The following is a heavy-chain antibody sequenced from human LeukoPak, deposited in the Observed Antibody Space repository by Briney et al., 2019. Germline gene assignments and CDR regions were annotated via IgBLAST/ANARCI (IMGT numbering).Heavy chain of an antibody. CDR1: GFTFSSYG. Sequence: PGRSLRLSCAASGFTFSSYGMHWVRQAPGKGLEWVAVIWYDGSNKYYADSVKGRFTISRDNSKNTLYLRMNSLRAEDTAVYYCARDSRYSSGWYGLDPWGQGTLVTVSS. CDR2: IWYDGSNK. V-gene: IGHV3-33*01. J-gene: IGHJ5*02. D-gene: IGHD6-19*01. CDR3: ARDSRYSSGWYGLDP.